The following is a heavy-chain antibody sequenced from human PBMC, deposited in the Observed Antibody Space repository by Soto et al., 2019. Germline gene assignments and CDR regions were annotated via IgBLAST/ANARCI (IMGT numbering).Heavy chain of an antibody. J-gene: IGHJ4*02. D-gene: IGHD2-2*01. V-gene: IGHV3-23*01. CDR3: ARDSLGYCTSTSCYWSEDY. CDR1: GFTFSSYA. Sequence: EVQLLESGGGLVQPGGSLRLSCAASGFTFSSYAMSWVRQAPGKGLEWVSAISGSGGSTYYADSVKGRFTISRDNSKNTLYLQMNSLRAEDTAVYYCARDSLGYCTSTSCYWSEDYWGQGTLVTVSS. CDR2: ISGSGGST.